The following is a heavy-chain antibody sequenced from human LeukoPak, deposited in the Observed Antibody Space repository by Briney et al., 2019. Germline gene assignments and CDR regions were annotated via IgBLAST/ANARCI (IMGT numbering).Heavy chain of an antibody. CDR2: ISYDGSNK. D-gene: IGHD1-1*01. Sequence: GGSLRLSCAASGFTFSSYAMHWVRQAPGKGLGWVAVISYDGSNKYYADSVKGRFTISRDNSKNTLYLQMNSLRAEDTAVYYCAREITVQLDRGDYWGQGTLVTVSS. J-gene: IGHJ4*02. V-gene: IGHV3-30-3*01. CDR1: GFTFSSYA. CDR3: AREITVQLDRGDY.